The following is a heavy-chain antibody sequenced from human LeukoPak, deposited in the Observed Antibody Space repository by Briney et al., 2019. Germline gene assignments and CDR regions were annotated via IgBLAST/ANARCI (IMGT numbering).Heavy chain of an antibody. Sequence: GGSLRLSCAASGFTLSSYAMSWVRQAPGKGLEWVSAISGSGGSTYYADSVKGRFTISRDNSKNTLYLQMNSLRAEDTAVYYCAKCGRIMTYYYDSSGYYYANGMDVWGQGTTVTVSS. CDR2: ISGSGGST. CDR1: GFTLSSYA. CDR3: AKCGRIMTYYYDSSGYYYANGMDV. D-gene: IGHD3-22*01. V-gene: IGHV3-23*01. J-gene: IGHJ6*02.